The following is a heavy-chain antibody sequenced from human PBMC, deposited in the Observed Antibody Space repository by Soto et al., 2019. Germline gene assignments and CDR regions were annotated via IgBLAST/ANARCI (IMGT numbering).Heavy chain of an antibody. D-gene: IGHD3-3*01. J-gene: IGHJ6*03. CDR3: AKSGVLRFLEWSYYYMDV. CDR1: GFTFSSYA. Sequence: GGSLRLSCAASGFTFSSYAMSWVRQAPGKGLEWVSAISGSGGSTYYADSVKGRFTISRDNSKNTLYLQMNSLRAEDTAVYYCAKSGVLRFLEWSYYYMDVWGKGTTVTVSS. V-gene: IGHV3-23*01. CDR2: ISGSGGST.